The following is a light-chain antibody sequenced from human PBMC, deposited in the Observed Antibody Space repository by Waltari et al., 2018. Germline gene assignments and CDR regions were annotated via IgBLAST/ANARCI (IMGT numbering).Light chain of an antibody. CDR1: SSDVGSYNS. CDR3: SSQSSNNVVL. J-gene: IGLJ3*02. CDR2: DVS. Sequence: QSALTQPASVSGSPGQSITISCTGISSDVGSYNSVSWYQAHPGQGPKVIIYDVSDRPSGVSALFSGSKSGNTASLTISGLQAEDEADYYCSSQSSNNVVLFGGGTKVTVL. V-gene: IGLV2-14*03.